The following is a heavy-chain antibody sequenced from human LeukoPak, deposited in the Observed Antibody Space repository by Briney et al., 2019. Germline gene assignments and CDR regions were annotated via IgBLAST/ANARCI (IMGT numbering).Heavy chain of an antibody. Sequence: GGSLRLSCAASGFTFSSYSMNWVRQAPGKGLGWVSSISSSGTYMFYTDSVKGRFTISRDNAKNSLYLQMNSLRAEDTAVYYCARGNYFGSWGQGTLVTVSS. J-gene: IGHJ4*02. CDR1: GFTFSSYS. CDR2: ISSSGTYM. V-gene: IGHV3-21*01. CDR3: ARGNYFGS.